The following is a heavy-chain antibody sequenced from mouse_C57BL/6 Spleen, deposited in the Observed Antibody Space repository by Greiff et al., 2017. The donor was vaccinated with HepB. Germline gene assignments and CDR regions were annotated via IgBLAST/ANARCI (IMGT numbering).Heavy chain of an antibody. CDR3: ARSGVTTVVANGYFDY. V-gene: IGHV1-80*01. J-gene: IGHJ2*01. Sequence: VKLVESGAELVKPGASVKISCKASGYTFSSYWMNWVKQRPGKGLEWIGQIYPGDGATNYNGKFKGKATLTADKSSSTAYMQLSSLTSEDSAVYFCARSGVTTVVANGYFDYWGQGTTLTVSS. CDR2: IYPGDGAT. CDR1: GYTFSSYW. D-gene: IGHD1-1*01.